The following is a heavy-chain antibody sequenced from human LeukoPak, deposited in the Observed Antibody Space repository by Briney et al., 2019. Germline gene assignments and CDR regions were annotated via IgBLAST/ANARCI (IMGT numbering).Heavy chain of an antibody. CDR2: IIPMFATP. J-gene: IGHJ3*02. CDR3: ARSSGLTRTRFGELWDAFDI. CDR1: GGTVSSYA. Sequence: ASVNVSCKASGGTVSSYAISWVRQAPGQGLGWMGGIIPMFATPNYAQKFKGRVTISADEFINTAFMEMSRLRSEDTAVYYCARSSGLTRTRFGELWDAFDIWGQGTMVTVSS. V-gene: IGHV1-69*13. D-gene: IGHD3-16*01.